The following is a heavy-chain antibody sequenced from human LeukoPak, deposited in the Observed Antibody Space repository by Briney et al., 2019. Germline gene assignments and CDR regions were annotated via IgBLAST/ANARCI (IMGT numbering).Heavy chain of an antibody. J-gene: IGHJ4*02. CDR2: LYYSGNT. CDR3: ATGRGWLPDY. CDR1: GGSITNHY. D-gene: IGHD5-12*01. Sequence: SETLSLTCTVSGGSITNHYWSWIRQPPGKGLEWIGHLYYSGNTNYNPSLKSRVTMSVDTSKTQFSLKLSSVTAADTALYYCATGRGWLPDYWGQGTLVTVSS. V-gene: IGHV4-59*11.